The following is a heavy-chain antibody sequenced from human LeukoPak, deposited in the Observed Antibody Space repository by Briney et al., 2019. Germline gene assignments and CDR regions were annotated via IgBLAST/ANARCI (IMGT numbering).Heavy chain of an antibody. CDR3: ARGPYCSSTSCYIGARNWFDP. J-gene: IGHJ5*02. V-gene: IGHV1-18*01. D-gene: IGHD2-2*02. Sequence: ASVKVSCKASGYTFTSYGISWVRQAPGQGLEWMGWISAYNGNTNYAQKLQGRVTMTTDTSTSTAYMELRSLRSGDTAVYYCARGPYCSSTSCYIGARNWFDPWGQGTLVTVSS. CDR2: ISAYNGNT. CDR1: GYTFTSYG.